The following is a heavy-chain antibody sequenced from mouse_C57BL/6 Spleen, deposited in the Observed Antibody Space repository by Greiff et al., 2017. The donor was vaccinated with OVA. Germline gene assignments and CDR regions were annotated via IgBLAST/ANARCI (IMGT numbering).Heavy chain of an antibody. Sequence: VQLQQPGAELVKPGASVKMSCKASGYTFTSYWITWVKQRPGQGLEWIGDIYPGSGSTNYNEKFKSKATLTVDKSSSTAYMQLSSLTSEDSAVYFCARDYYGSTVYYAMDYWGQGTSVTVSS. CDR1: GYTFTSYW. J-gene: IGHJ4*01. V-gene: IGHV1-55*01. CDR2: IYPGSGST. D-gene: IGHD1-1*01. CDR3: ARDYYGSTVYYAMDY.